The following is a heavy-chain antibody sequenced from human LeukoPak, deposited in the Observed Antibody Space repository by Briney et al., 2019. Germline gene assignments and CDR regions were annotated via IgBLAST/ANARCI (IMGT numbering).Heavy chain of an antibody. J-gene: IGHJ5*02. V-gene: IGHV4-4*07. CDR2: IYTSGST. D-gene: IGHD6-6*01. Sequence: SETLSLTCTVSGGSISSYFWSWIRQPAGKGLEWIGRIYTSGSTNYNPSLKSRVTMSVDTSKNQFSLKLSSVTAEDTAVYYCARTIEYSSSSYWFDPWGQGTLVTVSS. CDR1: GGSISSYF. CDR3: ARTIEYSSSSYWFDP.